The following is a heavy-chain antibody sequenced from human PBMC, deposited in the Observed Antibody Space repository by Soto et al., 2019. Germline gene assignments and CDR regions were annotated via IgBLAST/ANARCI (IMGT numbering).Heavy chain of an antibody. CDR3: ARDRYDSSGYRPWSFGY. CDR1: GYTFTSYG. Sequence: QVQLVQSGAEVKKPGASVKVSCKASGYTFTSYGISWVRQAPGQGLEWMGWISAYNGNTNYAQKFQGRVTITADESTSTAYMELSSLRSEDTAVYYCARDRYDSSGYRPWSFGYWGQGTLVTVSS. J-gene: IGHJ4*02. V-gene: IGHV1-18*04. CDR2: ISAYNGNT. D-gene: IGHD3-22*01.